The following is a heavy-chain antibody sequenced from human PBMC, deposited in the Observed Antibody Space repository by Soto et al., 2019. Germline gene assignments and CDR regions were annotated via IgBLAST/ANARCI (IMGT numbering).Heavy chain of an antibody. CDR1: GFTFSSYN. CDR3: ARGDFYDTSGPFSDAFDI. Sequence: GGSLRLSCSASGFTFSSYNMNWVRQAPGKGLEWVSYISSSSGTIYYADSVKGRFTISRDNAKNSLYLQMNSLRDEDTAVYYCARGDFYDTSGPFSDAFDIWGQGTMVTVSS. D-gene: IGHD3-22*01. J-gene: IGHJ3*02. CDR2: ISSSSGTI. V-gene: IGHV3-48*02.